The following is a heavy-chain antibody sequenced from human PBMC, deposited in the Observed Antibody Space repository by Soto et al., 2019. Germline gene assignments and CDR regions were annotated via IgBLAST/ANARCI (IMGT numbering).Heavy chain of an antibody. J-gene: IGHJ4*02. CDR3: ARGPGATFYFYY. CDR2: INHSGNT. CDR1: GGSFSGYY. Sequence: QVQLQQWGAGLLKPSETLSLTCAVYGGSFSGYYWSWIRQPPGKGLEWIGEINHSGNTNYNPSLNSRVTISGDTSKNQFSLNMSSVTASVTAVYYCARGPGATFYFYYWGQGTLVTVSS. V-gene: IGHV4-34*01. D-gene: IGHD5-12*01.